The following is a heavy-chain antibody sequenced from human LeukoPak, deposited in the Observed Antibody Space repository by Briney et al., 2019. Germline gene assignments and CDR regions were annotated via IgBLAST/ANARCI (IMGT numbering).Heavy chain of an antibody. D-gene: IGHD3-22*01. Sequence: ASVKVSCKVSGYTLTELSMHWVRQAPGKGLEWMGGFDPEDGETIYAQKFQGRVTMTEDTSTDTAYMELSSLRSDDTAVYYCARDDRAPGSFGYWGQGTLVTVSS. CDR3: ARDDRAPGSFGY. CDR2: FDPEDGET. CDR1: GYTLTELS. J-gene: IGHJ4*02. V-gene: IGHV1-24*01.